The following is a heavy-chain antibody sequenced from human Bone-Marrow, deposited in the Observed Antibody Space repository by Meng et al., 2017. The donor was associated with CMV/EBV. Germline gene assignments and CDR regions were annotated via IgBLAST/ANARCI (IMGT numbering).Heavy chain of an antibody. CDR1: GYTFTSYG. CDR3: ARDFGVGATLLVYYYYGMDV. V-gene: IGHV1-18*01. CDR2: ISAYNGNT. Sequence: ASVKVSCKASGYTFTSYGISWVRQAPGQGLEWMGWISAYNGNTNYAQKLRGRVTMTTDTSTSTAYMELRSLRSDDTAVYYCARDFGVGATLLVYYYYGMDVWGQGTTVTVSS. J-gene: IGHJ6*02. D-gene: IGHD1-26*01.